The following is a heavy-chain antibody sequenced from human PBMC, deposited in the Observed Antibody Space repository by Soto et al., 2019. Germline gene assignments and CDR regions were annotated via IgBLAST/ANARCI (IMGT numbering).Heavy chain of an antibody. CDR2: IYPVDSNT. CDR1: GYSFTNYW. CDR3: ERQASHFDGNYFGY. Sequence: GESLKISCKASGYSFTNYWIGWVRQMSGKGLEWMGVIYPVDSNTKFSPSFQGQVTMSVDNSISTAYLQWISLKASDTAMYYCERQASHFDGNYFGYWGQGALVTVS. D-gene: IGHD3-9*01. J-gene: IGHJ4*02. V-gene: IGHV5-51*01.